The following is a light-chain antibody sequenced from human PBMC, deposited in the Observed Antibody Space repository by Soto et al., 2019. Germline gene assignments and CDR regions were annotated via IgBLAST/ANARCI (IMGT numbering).Light chain of an antibody. J-gene: IGLJ3*02. CDR1: SGDIGSYNR. CDR2: EVT. Sequence: QSALTQPASVSGSPGQSITISCTGTSGDIGSYNRVSWYQQHPGKAPKLIIYEVTDRPSGVSNRFSGSKSGNTASLTISGLQAEDEAEYYCSSYTTSSPLEVFGGGTKLTVL. V-gene: IGLV2-14*01. CDR3: SSYTTSSPLEV.